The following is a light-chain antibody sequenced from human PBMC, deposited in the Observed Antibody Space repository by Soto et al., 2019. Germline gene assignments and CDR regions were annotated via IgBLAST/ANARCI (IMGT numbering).Light chain of an antibody. CDR1: SGPVTSGHY. V-gene: IGLV7-43*01. CDR2: DTS. J-gene: IGLJ3*02. Sequence: QAVVTQEPSLTVSPGGTVTLTCASNSGPVTSGHYPNWFQQKPGQAPRALIHDTSNKHSWTPARFSGSLLGGKAALTLSGVQPEDEAEYYCLLYYSGPWVFGGGTQLTVL. CDR3: LLYYSGPWV.